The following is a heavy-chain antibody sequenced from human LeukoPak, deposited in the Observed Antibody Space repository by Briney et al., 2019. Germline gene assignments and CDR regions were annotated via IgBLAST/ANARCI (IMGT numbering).Heavy chain of an antibody. V-gene: IGHV4-59*01. Sequence: SETLSLTCTVSGGSISSYYWSWIRQPPGKGLEWIGYIYYSGSTNYNPSLKSRVTISVDTSKNQFSLKLSSVTAADTAVYYCARAEEQWLEIDYWGQGTLVTVSS. CDR1: GGSISSYY. J-gene: IGHJ4*02. CDR3: ARAEEQWLEIDY. CDR2: IYYSGST. D-gene: IGHD6-19*01.